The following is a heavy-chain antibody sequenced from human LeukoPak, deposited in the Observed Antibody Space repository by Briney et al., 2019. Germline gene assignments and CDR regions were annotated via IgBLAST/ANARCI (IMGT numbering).Heavy chain of an antibody. D-gene: IGHD2-2*01. V-gene: IGHV3-30*18. Sequence: GGSLRLSCAASGFTFSSYGMHWVRQAPGKGLEWVAVISYDGSNKYYADSVKGRFTISRDNSKNTLYLQMNSLRAEDTAVYYCAKETGYCSSTSCYGYYYYYGMDVWGQGTTVTVSS. CDR3: AKETGYCSSTSCYGYYYYYGMDV. J-gene: IGHJ6*02. CDR1: GFTFSSYG. CDR2: ISYDGSNK.